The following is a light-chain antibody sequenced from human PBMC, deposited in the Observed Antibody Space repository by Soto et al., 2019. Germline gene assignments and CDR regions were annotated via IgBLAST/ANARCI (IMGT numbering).Light chain of an antibody. Sequence: DIQMTQSPSTLSASVGDRVIVTCRASQSISSWLAWYQQKPGKAPKLLIYKASSLEGGVPSRFSGSGSGTDFTLTISSLQPDDFATYYCQQYHSYSLTFGGGT. CDR1: QSISSW. V-gene: IGKV1-5*03. J-gene: IGKJ4*01. CDR2: KAS. CDR3: QQYHSYSLT.